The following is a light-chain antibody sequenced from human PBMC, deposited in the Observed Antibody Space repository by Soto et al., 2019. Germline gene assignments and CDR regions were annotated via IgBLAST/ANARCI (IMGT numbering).Light chain of an antibody. J-gene: IGLJ1*01. CDR1: SSDIGDTHY. CDR3: SSYAGRDTVV. Sequence: QSVLTQPPSASGSPGQSVTVSCTGTSSDIGDTHYVSWYQQHPGKAPKLMVYEVSKRPSGVPDRFSGSKSGNTASLTVSGLLAEDEGDYYCSSYAGRDTVVFGSGTKVNVL. CDR2: EVS. V-gene: IGLV2-8*01.